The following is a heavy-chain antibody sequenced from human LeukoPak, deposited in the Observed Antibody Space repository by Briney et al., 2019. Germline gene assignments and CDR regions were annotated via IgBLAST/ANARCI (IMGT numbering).Heavy chain of an antibody. CDR3: ARGSVVVPAAWPTRYYFDY. V-gene: IGHV4-59*02. Sequence: AAETLCLTCTASGCSVSSYYWSWIRQPPGKGLEWIGYIYYGGSTNYKASLKSRVTISVDTSKNQFSLKLSSVTAADTAVYYCARGSVVVPAAWPTRYYFDYWGQGTLVTVSS. J-gene: IGHJ4*02. CDR2: IYYGGST. CDR1: GCSVSSYY. D-gene: IGHD2-2*01.